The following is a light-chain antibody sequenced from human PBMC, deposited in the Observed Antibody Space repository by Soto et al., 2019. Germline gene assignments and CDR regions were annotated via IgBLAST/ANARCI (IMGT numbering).Light chain of an antibody. V-gene: IGLV2-11*01. CDR1: SSDVGDYNS. CDR3: CSYVGGYSYV. Sequence: QSALTQPRSVSGSPGQSGTVSCIGTSSDVGDYNSVSWYQQHQGKAPNLMIYDVSKRPSGVPDRFSGSKSGNTASLTISGLQAEDEADYYCCSYVGGYSYVFGIGTKATVL. J-gene: IGLJ1*01. CDR2: DVS.